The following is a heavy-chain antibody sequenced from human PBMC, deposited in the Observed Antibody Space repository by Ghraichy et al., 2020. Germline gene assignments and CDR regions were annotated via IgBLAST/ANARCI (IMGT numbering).Heavy chain of an antibody. D-gene: IGHD1-26*01. CDR2: SGDS. CDR3: ASSTGTYYGPYDY. CDR1: GDSITSNHW. Sequence: SETLSLTCAVSGDSITSNHWWSWVRQPPGKGLEWIGHSGDSNYNPSLKSRVTISLDRSNNQFSLELTSVTAADTAVYYCASSTGTYYGPYDYWGQGTLVTVSS. J-gene: IGHJ4*02. V-gene: IGHV4-4*02.